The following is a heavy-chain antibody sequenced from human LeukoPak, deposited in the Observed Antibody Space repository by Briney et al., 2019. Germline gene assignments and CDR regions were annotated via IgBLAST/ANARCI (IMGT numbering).Heavy chain of an antibody. Sequence: ASVKVSCKASGYTFTGYYMHWVRQAPGQGLEWVGWINPNSGGTNYAQKFQGRVTMTRDTSISTAYMELKSLRSDDTAVYYCARGPDSKYYDFWSGYYTEYYFDYWGQGTLVTVSS. J-gene: IGHJ4*02. CDR2: INPNSGGT. CDR1: GYTFTGYY. CDR3: ARGPDSKYYDFWSGYYTEYYFDY. D-gene: IGHD3-3*01. V-gene: IGHV1-2*02.